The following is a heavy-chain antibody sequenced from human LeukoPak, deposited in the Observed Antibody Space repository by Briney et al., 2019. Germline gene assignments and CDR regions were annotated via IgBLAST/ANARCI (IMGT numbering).Heavy chain of an antibody. CDR2: IHTSGST. CDR1: GGSISNYY. J-gene: IGHJ4*02. V-gene: IGHV4-4*07. D-gene: IGHD6-19*01. CDR3: ARRDISSGWSFDY. Sequence: PSETLSLTCTVSGGSISNYYGRWIRQTAASGRESTGQIHTSGSTNYNPPLKSRVSMSIDTTEDQVSLTIRSVTAADTAFYYRARRDISSGWSFDYWGQGTLVTVSS.